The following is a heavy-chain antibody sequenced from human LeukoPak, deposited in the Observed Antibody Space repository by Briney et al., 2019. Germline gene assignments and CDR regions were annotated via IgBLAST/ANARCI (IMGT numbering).Heavy chain of an antibody. Sequence: GGSLRLSCTASGFTFGDYAMSWIRQAPGKGLEWVGFIRSKAYGETADYAASVKGRFTISRDDSKAIAYLQMNSLKTEDTTVYHCTRDRGAYNLYDYWGQGTLVTVSS. CDR1: GFTFGDYA. J-gene: IGHJ4*02. D-gene: IGHD1-1*01. CDR3: TRDRGAYNLYDY. V-gene: IGHV3-49*03. CDR2: IRSKAYGETA.